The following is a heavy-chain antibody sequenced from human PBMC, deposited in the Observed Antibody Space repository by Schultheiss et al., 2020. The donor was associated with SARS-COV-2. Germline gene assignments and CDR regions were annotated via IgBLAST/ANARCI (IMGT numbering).Heavy chain of an antibody. CDR3: AKKGYCSGGSCYDYYYYYMDV. J-gene: IGHJ6*03. Sequence: GESLKISCEASGFTVSDNYMSWVRQAPGKGLEWVSIKYSGVGTFYADSVKGRFTISRDNSKNTLYLQMNSLRAEDTAVYYCAKKGYCSGGSCYDYYYYYMDVWGKGNTVTVSS. CDR2: KYSGVGT. CDR1: GFTVSDNY. V-gene: IGHV3-53*01. D-gene: IGHD2-15*01.